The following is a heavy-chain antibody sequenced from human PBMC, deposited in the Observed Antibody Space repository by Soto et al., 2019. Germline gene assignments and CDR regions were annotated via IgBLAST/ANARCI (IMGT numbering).Heavy chain of an antibody. CDR3: AREMTIFGVAPGGGVDV. J-gene: IGHJ6*02. Sequence: QLQLQESGSGLVQPSQTLSLTCTASGGSISTSGYSWTWIRQPPGGGLEVIGSIYQTGRTYVIPSLKSRVTMSLDKSKNQFSLNLTSVTAADTALYYCAREMTIFGVAPGGGVDVWGQGTTVTVSS. V-gene: IGHV4-30-2*01. D-gene: IGHD3-3*01. CDR2: IYQTGRT. CDR1: GGSISTSGYS.